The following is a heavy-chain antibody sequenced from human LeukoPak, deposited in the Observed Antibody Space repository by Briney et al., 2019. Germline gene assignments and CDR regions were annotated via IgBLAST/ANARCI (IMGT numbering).Heavy chain of an antibody. CDR2: IWYDGSNK. V-gene: IGHV3-33*01. CDR1: GFTFSSYG. J-gene: IGHJ4*02. CDR3: ARAAEIDKGFWSGYLYYFDY. D-gene: IGHD3-3*01. Sequence: PGGSLRLSCAASGFTFSSYGMHWVRQAPGKGLEWVAVIWYDGSNKYYADSVKGRFTISRDNSKNTLYLQMNSLRAEDTAVYYCARAAEIDKGFWSGYLYYFDYWGQGTLVTASS.